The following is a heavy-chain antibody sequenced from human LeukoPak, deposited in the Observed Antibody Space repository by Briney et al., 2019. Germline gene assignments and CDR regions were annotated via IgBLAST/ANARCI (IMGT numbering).Heavy chain of an antibody. CDR3: ARVDSGNYDY. J-gene: IGHJ4*02. CDR1: GFRFSGYV. V-gene: IGHV3-23*01. D-gene: IGHD1-26*01. Sequence: PGGSLKLSCAASGFRFSGYVMSWVRQAPGKGLEYVSSIDFSDDGASYYADSVKGRFTISRDNSKNTLFLQMNSLRVKDTAFYYCARVDSGNYDYWGQGTLLTVSS. CDR2: IDFSDDGAS.